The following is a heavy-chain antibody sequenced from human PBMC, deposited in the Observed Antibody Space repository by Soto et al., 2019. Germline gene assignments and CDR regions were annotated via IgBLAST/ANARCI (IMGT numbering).Heavy chain of an antibody. D-gene: IGHD2-15*01. CDR3: ARDRGGDYNDESGVTRLDAFEI. J-gene: IGHJ3*02. V-gene: IGHV4-4*02. CDR2: IYHSGNT. CDR1: GGSISSSNW. Sequence: SETLSLTCAVSGGSISSSNWWSWVRQPPGKGLEWIGEIYHSGNTNYNPSLKSRVTISVDKSRNHFSLNLNSVTAADTAVYYCARDRGGDYNDESGVTRLDAFEIWGQGTMVTVSS.